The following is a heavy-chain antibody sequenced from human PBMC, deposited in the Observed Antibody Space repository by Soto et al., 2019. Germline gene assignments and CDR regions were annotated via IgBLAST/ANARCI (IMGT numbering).Heavy chain of an antibody. V-gene: IGHV3-23*01. CDR3: AKRVDYSNSTHYFDF. CDR1: GFTFSRYG. Sequence: EVQLLESGGGLVQPGGSLRLACAASGFTFSRYGMSWVRQAPGKGLEWVSSISDSGGSTYYADSVQGRFTVSRESSKNRLYSQMNSLRADDTAVYYCAKRVDYSNSTHYFDFWGQGTLVTVSS. CDR2: ISDSGGST. D-gene: IGHD6-6*01. J-gene: IGHJ4*02.